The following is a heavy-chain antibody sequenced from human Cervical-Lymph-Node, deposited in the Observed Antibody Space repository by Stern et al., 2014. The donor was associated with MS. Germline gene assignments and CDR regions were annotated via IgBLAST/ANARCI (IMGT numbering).Heavy chain of an antibody. CDR1: EYTFTYFF. V-gene: IGHV1-46*03. Sequence: QLVQSGAEVKKPGASVKVSCKASEYTFTYFFMHWVRQPPGQGLEWMGVINPSGGFTTYAQKFQGRVTMARDTSTSTVYMELSSLTSEDTAVYYCASARNTAFEIWGQGTLVTVSS. J-gene: IGHJ3*02. CDR3: ASARNTAFEI. CDR2: INPSGGFT.